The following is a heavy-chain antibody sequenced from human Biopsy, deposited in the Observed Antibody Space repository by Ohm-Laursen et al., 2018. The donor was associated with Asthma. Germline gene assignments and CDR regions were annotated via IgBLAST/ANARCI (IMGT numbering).Heavy chain of an antibody. CDR1: GFTLRRTG. Sequence: SLRLSCAASGFTLRRTGMHWVRQAPGQWLEWVAVIWDDDTNKHYADSVKGRFTISRDNSKNTLYLQMNSLRAEDTALYYCGRERSYMVDYWGQGTLVIVSS. J-gene: IGHJ4*02. CDR2: IWDDDTNK. D-gene: IGHD3-10*01. V-gene: IGHV3-33*01. CDR3: GRERSYMVDY.